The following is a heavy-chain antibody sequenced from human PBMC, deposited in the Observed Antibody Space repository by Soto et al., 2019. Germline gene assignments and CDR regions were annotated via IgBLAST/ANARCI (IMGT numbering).Heavy chain of an antibody. J-gene: IGHJ4*02. CDR3: ARRGLSTYYYGSGSYYNLPPFEY. V-gene: IGHV1-69*06. D-gene: IGHD3-10*01. CDR2: IIPIFGTA. Sequence: SVKVSCKASGGTFSSYAISWVRQALGQGLEWMGGIIPIFGTANYAQKFQGRVTITADKSTSTAYMELSSLRSEDTAVYYCARRGLSTYYYGSGSYYNLPPFEYWGQGTLLTV. CDR1: GGTFSSYA.